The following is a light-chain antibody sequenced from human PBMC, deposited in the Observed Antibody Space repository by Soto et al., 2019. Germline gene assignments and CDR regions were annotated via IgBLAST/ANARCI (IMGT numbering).Light chain of an antibody. V-gene: IGKV3-20*01. J-gene: IGKJ5*01. Sequence: EIVLTQSPGTLSMSPGERATLSCRASLSLSSSYIAWYQQKPGQAPRLLIYGASSRATGIPARFSGSGSGTHFTLTISSLQPEDFATYYCQQANTFPLTFGQGTRLEIK. CDR2: GAS. CDR1: LSLSSSY. CDR3: QQANTFPLT.